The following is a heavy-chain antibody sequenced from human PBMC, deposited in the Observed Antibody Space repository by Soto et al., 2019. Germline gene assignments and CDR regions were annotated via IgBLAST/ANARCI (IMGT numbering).Heavy chain of an antibody. CDR2: IHHSGST. CDR1: GGSISSGGYY. CDR3: VRGVLS. Sequence: QVQLQESGPGLVKASQTLSLTCNVSGGSISSGGYYWTWIRQHPGKGQEWIGNIHHSGSTFYNPSLKSRVSISVDTSKNQFSVKLSSVPAADTAVYFCVRGVLSWGQGTLVTVSS. V-gene: IGHV4-31*03. D-gene: IGHD3-10*01. J-gene: IGHJ1*01.